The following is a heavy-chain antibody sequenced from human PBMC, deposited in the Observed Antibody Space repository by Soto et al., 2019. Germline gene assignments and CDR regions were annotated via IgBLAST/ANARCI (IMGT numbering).Heavy chain of an antibody. Sequence: PGGSLRLSCAASGFICSSYDMSWVRQAPGKGLEWVSTIIVGGSTHYEDSVKGRFTISRDTAKNTVYLQMNSLTAGDTAVYYCAKATATGGGAFEICGQGTMVTVSS. CDR2: IIVGGST. V-gene: IGHV3-23*01. D-gene: IGHD2-8*02. J-gene: IGHJ3*02. CDR1: GFICSSYD. CDR3: AKATATGGGAFEI.